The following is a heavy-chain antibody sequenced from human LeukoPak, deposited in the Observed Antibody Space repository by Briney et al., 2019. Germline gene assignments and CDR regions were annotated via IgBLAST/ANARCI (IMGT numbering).Heavy chain of an antibody. CDR3: ATGRSGKSYVAFDI. CDR1: GGTFSSYA. J-gene: IGHJ3*02. D-gene: IGHD3-16*01. CDR2: IIPIFGTA. V-gene: IGHV1-69*13. Sequence: GASVQVSCKASGGTFSSYAISWVRQAPGQGLEWMGGIIPIFGTANYAQKFQGRVTITADESTSTAYMELSSLRSEDTAVYYCATGRSGKSYVAFDIWGQGTMVTVSS.